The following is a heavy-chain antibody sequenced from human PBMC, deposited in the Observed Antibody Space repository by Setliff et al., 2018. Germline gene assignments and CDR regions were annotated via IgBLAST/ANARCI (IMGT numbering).Heavy chain of an antibody. CDR1: GGSISNYY. CDR3: ARRWNFGPYGSGIHDGFDM. V-gene: IGHV4-34*01. J-gene: IGHJ3*02. Sequence: NPSETLSLTCIVSGGSISNYYWSWIRQPPGKGLEWIGEINHYGSTKYKSSLRSRVTISVDTSKNQFSLNLNSVTAADTAVYYCARRWNFGPYGSGIHDGFDMWGQGTMVTVSS. CDR2: INHYGST. D-gene: IGHD3-10*01.